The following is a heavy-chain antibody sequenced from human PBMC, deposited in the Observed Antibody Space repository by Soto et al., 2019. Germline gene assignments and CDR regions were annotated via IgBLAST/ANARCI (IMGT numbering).Heavy chain of an antibody. CDR2: IYYSGST. J-gene: IGHJ4*02. CDR3: ARGYDCSGGSCYLFDY. D-gene: IGHD2-15*01. CDR1: GGSISSGDYY. Sequence: PSETLSLTCTVSGGSISSGDYYWSWIRQPPGKGLEWIGYIYYSGSTYYNPSLKSRVTISVDTSKNQFSLKLSSVTAADTAVYYCARGYDCSGGSCYLFDYWGQGTLVTVSS. V-gene: IGHV4-30-4*01.